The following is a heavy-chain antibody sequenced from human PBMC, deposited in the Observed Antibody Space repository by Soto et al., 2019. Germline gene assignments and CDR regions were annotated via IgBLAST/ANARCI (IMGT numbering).Heavy chain of an antibody. Sequence: EVQLVESGGGLVQPGGSLRLSCAASGFTFSSYSMNWVRQAPGKGLEWVSYISSSSSTIYYADSVKGRFTISRDNAKNSLYLQMSSLRAEDTAVYYCASFIAAAGTNYYYGMDVWGQGTTVTVSS. CDR2: ISSSSSTI. CDR3: ASFIAAAGTNYYYGMDV. CDR1: GFTFSSYS. V-gene: IGHV3-48*01. J-gene: IGHJ6*02. D-gene: IGHD6-13*01.